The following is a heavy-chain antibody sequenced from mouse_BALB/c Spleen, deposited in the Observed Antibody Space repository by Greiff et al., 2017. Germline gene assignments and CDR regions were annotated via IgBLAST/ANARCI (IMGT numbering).Heavy chain of an antibody. J-gene: IGHJ4*01. CDR3: ARLLAGTLYAMDY. Sequence: EVKLVESGGGLVKPGGSLKLSCAASGFTFSSYAMSWVRQSPEKRLEWVAEISSGGSYTYYPDTVTGRFTISRDNAKNTLYLEMSSLRSEDTAMYYCARLLAGTLYAMDYWGQGTSVTVSS. CDR2: ISSGGSYT. CDR1: GFTFSSYA. D-gene: IGHD4-1*01. V-gene: IGHV5-9-4*01.